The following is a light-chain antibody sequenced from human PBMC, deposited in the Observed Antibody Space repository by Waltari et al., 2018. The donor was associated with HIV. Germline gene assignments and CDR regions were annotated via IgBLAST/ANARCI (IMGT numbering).Light chain of an antibody. V-gene: IGKV1-13*02. J-gene: IGKJ2*01. CDR3: QQFRTYPRT. CDR1: QGVRNA. CDR2: DAS. Sequence: AIPLAQSPSSLSAYVGDRVTITCRASQGVRNALAWYQLKPGRPPKLLIYDASTLEGGVPSRFSGSLSGTDFNLTISNLQPEDSATYYCQQFRTYPRTFGQGATLEIK.